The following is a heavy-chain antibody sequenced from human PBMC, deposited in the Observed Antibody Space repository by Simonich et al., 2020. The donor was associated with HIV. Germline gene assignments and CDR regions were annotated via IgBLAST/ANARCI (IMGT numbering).Heavy chain of an antibody. CDR2: INHSGST. J-gene: IGHJ4*02. CDR3: ARRHPTTVTTPYFDY. CDR1: GGSFSGYY. D-gene: IGHD4-17*01. V-gene: IGHV4-34*01. Sequence: QVQLQQWGAGLLKPSETLSLTCAVYGGSFSGYYGCWIRQPPGKGLEWIGEINHSGSTNYNPSLKSRVTISVDTSKNQFSLKLSSVTAADTAVYYCARRHPTTVTTPYFDYWGQGTLVTVSS.